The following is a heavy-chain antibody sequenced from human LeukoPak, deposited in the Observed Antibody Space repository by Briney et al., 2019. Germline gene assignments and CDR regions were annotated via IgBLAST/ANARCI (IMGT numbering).Heavy chain of an antibody. CDR2: INHSGST. J-gene: IGHJ6*02. V-gene: IGHV4-34*01. CDR1: GGSFSGYY. Sequence: KPSETLSLTCAVYGGSFSGYYWSWIRQPPGKGLEWIGKINHSGSTNYNPSLKSRVTISVDTSKNQFSLKLSSVTAADTAVYYCARGQPLYSNLNYYGMDVWGQGTTVTVSS. CDR3: ARGQPLYSNLNYYGMDV. D-gene: IGHD4-11*01.